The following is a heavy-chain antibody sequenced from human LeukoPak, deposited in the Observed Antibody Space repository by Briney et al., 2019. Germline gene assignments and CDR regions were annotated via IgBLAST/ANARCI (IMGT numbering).Heavy chain of an antibody. CDR3: ARARTTPRSFWFDP. Sequence: GASVKVSCKASGYTFTGYYMHWVRQAPGQGLEWMGWINPNSGGTNYAQKFQGSVTMTRDTSISTVYMELSRLRSDDTAVYYCARARTTPRSFWFDPWGQGTLVTVSS. CDR2: INPNSGGT. J-gene: IGHJ5*02. CDR1: GYTFTGYY. V-gene: IGHV1-2*02. D-gene: IGHD1/OR15-1a*01.